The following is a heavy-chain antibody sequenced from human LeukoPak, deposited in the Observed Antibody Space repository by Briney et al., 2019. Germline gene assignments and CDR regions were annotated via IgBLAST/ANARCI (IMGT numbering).Heavy chain of an antibody. V-gene: IGHV1-69*05. D-gene: IGHD6-6*01. CDR1: GGTFSSYA. CDR2: IIPIFGTA. Sequence: SVKVSCKASGGTFSSYAISWVRQAPGQGLEWMGGIIPIFGTANYAQKFQGRVTITTDESTSTAYVELSSLRSEDTAVYYCARRGSSSSHWFDPWGQGTLVTVSS. CDR3: ARRGSSSSHWFDP. J-gene: IGHJ5*02.